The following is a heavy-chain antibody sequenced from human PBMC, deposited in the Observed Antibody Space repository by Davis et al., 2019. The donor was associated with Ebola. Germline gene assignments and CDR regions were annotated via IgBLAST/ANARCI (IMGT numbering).Heavy chain of an antibody. Sequence: GGSLRLSCTASGFNVRSNDMTWVRQAPGKGLDWVSVIDNGGNAYYADSVKGRFTISSDGSKNTLYLQMNNLRAEDTAMYFCTRESGWARGWFDAWGQGTLVTVSS. V-gene: IGHV3-66*01. CDR2: IDNGGNA. J-gene: IGHJ5*02. CDR3: TRESGWARGWFDA. CDR1: GFNVRSND. D-gene: IGHD6-6*01.